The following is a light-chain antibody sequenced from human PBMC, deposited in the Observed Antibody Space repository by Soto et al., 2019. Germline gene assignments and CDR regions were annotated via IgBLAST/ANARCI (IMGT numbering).Light chain of an antibody. J-gene: IGKJ1*01. CDR3: QQKSEWRT. V-gene: IGKV3-15*01. CDR2: DAS. CDR1: QSVGTH. Sequence: EILLTQSPDTLSVSLGERATLSCRASQSVGTHLAWYQQKPGQAPRLLIFDASKRTTGTPDRFSGSGSGTEFTLTISGLQSDDLAVYYCQQKSEWRTFGQGNKVDI.